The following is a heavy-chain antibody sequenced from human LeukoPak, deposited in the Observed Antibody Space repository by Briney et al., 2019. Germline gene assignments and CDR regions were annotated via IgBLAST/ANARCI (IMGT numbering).Heavy chain of an antibody. CDR2: IKQDGSEK. CDR1: GFPFSGSW. CDR3: SRSLDY. V-gene: IGHV3-7*01. Sequence: PGGSLRLSCAASGFPFSGSWMDWVRQAPGKGMEWVANIKQDGSEKHYADSVKGRFTISRDNAKNSLFWQMSGLRAEDTAVYYCSRSLDYWGQGALVTVSS. J-gene: IGHJ4*02.